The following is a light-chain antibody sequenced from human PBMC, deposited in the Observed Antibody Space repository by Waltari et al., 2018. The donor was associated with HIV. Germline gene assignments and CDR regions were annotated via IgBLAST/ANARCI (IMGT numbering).Light chain of an antibody. CDR1: QTLRSY. CDR3: QQRGNWPPAAT. Sequence: EIVLTQSPATLSLSPGEKATLSCRAIQTLRSYLAWYQQKPGQPPRLLIYDASTWATGVPARFSGSGSGTDFTLTISSLEPEDFAVYDYQQRGNWPPAATFGGGTRVEIK. CDR2: DAS. J-gene: IGKJ4*01. V-gene: IGKV3-11*01.